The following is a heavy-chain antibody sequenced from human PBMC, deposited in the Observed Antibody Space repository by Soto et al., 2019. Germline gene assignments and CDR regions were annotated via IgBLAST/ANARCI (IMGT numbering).Heavy chain of an antibody. D-gene: IGHD7-27*01. J-gene: IGHJ5*02. CDR2: ITPVLATT. Sequence: SVKVSCKASAGTFPHYALTWVRQAPGQGLEWMGGITPVLATTTYAQKFQGRVSISADESTNTAYIELSSLTSEDTAVYYCACNWGNSLRNWLAPWGQGTLVTVSS. V-gene: IGHV1-69*13. CDR1: AGTFPHYA. CDR3: ACNWGNSLRNWLAP.